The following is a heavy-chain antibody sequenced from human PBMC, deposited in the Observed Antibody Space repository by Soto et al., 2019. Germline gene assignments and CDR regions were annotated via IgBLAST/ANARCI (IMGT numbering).Heavy chain of an antibody. D-gene: IGHD2-15*01. CDR1: GYTFTAYF. V-gene: IGHV1-2*02. J-gene: IGHJ4*02. CDR2: INPNSGGT. Sequence: QVQLVQSGAEVRKPGASVKVSCKASGYTFTAYFIHWVRQAPGQGLEWLGWINPNSGGTKFAEKFQGRLTMTGDASIDTVYMDLRILKSDDTAVYYCAKERVGGGLRPHVDNWGQGTLVTVSS. CDR3: AKERVGGGLRPHVDN.